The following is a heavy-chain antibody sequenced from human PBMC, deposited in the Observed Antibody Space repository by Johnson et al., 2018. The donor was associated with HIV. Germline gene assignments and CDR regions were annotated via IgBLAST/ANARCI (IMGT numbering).Heavy chain of an antibody. CDR1: GFTFSSYA. CDR3: ARSARWDSSSWYSFAPCAFDI. Sequence: QVQLVESGGGVVQPGRSLRLSCAASGFTFSSYAMHWVRQAPGKGLEWVAVIWYDGSNKYYADSVKGRFTISRDNSKNTLYLQMNSLRAEDTAVYYCARSARWDSSSWYSFAPCAFDIWGQGTMVTVSS. D-gene: IGHD6-13*01. V-gene: IGHV3-33*08. CDR2: IWYDGSNK. J-gene: IGHJ3*02.